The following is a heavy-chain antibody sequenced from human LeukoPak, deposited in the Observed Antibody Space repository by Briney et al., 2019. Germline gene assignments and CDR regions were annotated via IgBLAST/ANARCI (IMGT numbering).Heavy chain of an antibody. J-gene: IGHJ4*02. V-gene: IGHV3-7*01. Sequence: GGSLRLSCAASGLTFTTYWMSWVRQAPGKGLGWVANIKQDGSEKYYVDSVKGRFTISRDNAKNSLYLQMNSLRAEDTAVYYCARGGPLGYWGQGTLVTVSS. CDR3: ARGGPLGY. CDR2: IKQDGSEK. CDR1: GLTFTTYW.